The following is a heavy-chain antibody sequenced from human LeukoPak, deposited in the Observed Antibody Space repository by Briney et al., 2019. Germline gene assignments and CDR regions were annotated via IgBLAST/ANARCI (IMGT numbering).Heavy chain of an antibody. D-gene: IGHD2-15*01. Sequence: ASVKVSCKASGYTFTSYDINWVRQATGQGLEWMGWMNPNSGNTGYAQKVQGRVTMTRNSSITTAYMELSSLRSEDTAVYYCARRHGRCSDGSCYYPDYWGQGTLVTASS. CDR2: MNPNSGNT. V-gene: IGHV1-8*01. CDR3: ARRHGRCSDGSCYYPDY. J-gene: IGHJ4*02. CDR1: GYTFTSYD.